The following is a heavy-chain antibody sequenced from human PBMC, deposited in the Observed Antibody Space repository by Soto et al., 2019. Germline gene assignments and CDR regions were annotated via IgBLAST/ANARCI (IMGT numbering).Heavy chain of an antibody. Sequence: ASVKVSCKASGGTFSSYAISWVRQAPGQGLEWMGGIIPIFGTANYAQKFQGRVTITADKSTSTAYMELSSLRSEDTAVYYCARGYCSGGSCLSWFDPWGQRTLVTVSS. CDR2: IIPIFGTA. CDR3: ARGYCSGGSCLSWFDP. CDR1: GGTFSSYA. V-gene: IGHV1-69*06. J-gene: IGHJ5*02. D-gene: IGHD2-15*01.